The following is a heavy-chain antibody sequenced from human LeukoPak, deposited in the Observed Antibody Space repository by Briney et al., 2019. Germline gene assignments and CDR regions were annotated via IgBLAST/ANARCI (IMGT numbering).Heavy chain of an antibody. V-gene: IGHV3-30*12. CDR3: ARDHKDWGVFDC. D-gene: IGHD7-27*01. Sequence: GGSLRLSCAASGFTFSSYGMHWVRQAPGKGLEWVAVISYDGSNKYYADSVKGRFTISRDNAENSLYLQMNSLRAEDTAVYYCARDHKDWGVFDCWGQGTPVTVSS. CDR2: ISYDGSNK. CDR1: GFTFSSYG. J-gene: IGHJ4*02.